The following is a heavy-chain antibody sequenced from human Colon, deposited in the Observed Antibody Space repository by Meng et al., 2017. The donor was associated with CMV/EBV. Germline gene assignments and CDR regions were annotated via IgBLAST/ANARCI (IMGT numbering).Heavy chain of an antibody. D-gene: IGHD1-1*01. CDR2: IGAGFDT. J-gene: IGHJ4*02. Sequence: TCAASGFIFSSYDMHWVRQAAGKGLEWVSAIGAGFDTYYSDSVKGRFTISRENAKNSLYLQMNNLRVGDTAVYYCAREGQTSTHWLGPLHNWGQGTVVTVSS. V-gene: IGHV3-13*01. CDR1: GFIFSSYD. CDR3: AREGQTSTHWLGPLHN.